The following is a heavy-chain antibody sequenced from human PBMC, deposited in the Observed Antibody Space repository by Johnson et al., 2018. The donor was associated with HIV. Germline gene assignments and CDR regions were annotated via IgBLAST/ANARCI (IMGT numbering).Heavy chain of an antibody. CDR3: ARDQGGNHNAFDI. CDR2: ISWNSGSI. Sequence: QVQLVESGGGVVQPGGSLRLSCAASGFTFSSYPMHWVRQAPGKGLEWVSGISWNSGSIDYADSVKGRFTISRDNSKNTLYLQMSSLRAEDTAVYYCARDQGGNHNAFDIWGQGTMVTVSS. J-gene: IGHJ3*02. D-gene: IGHD1-14*01. V-gene: IGHV3-NL1*01. CDR1: GFTFSSYP.